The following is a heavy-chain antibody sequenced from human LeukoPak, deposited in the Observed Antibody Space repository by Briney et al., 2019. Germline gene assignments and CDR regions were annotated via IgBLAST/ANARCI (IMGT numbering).Heavy chain of an antibody. CDR1: GFTLGGHD. CDR2: VSAGHHA. Sequence: GGSLRLSCTASGFTLGGHDMHWVRQTTGDGLEWVAAVSAGHHAFYAGSVKGRFTVSREDAKNSMYLQMNSLRAGDTAVYYCVREARGYHYTYFDYWGQGSLVTVSS. D-gene: IGHD5-18*01. CDR3: VREARGYHYTYFDY. J-gene: IGHJ4*02. V-gene: IGHV3-13*01.